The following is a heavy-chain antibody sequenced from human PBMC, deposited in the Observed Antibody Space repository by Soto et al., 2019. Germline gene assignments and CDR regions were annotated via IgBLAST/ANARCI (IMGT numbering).Heavy chain of an antibody. Sequence: GGSLRLSCAASGFTFSSYGMHWVRQAPGKGLEWVAVISYDGSNKYYADSVKGRFTISRDNSKNTLYLQMNGLRAEDTAVYYCAKDRFRYCSGGTCSDMVVWGQATTVTVSS. J-gene: IGHJ6*02. D-gene: IGHD2-15*01. CDR3: AKDRFRYCSGGTCSDMVV. V-gene: IGHV3-30*18. CDR1: GFTFSSYG. CDR2: ISYDGSNK.